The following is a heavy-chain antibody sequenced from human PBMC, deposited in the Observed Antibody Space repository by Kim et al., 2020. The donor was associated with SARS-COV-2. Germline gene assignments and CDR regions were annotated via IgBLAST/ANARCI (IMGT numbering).Heavy chain of an antibody. J-gene: IGHJ6*02. CDR3: ARSVAIMPPGMDV. CDR1: GYTFTTYA. V-gene: IGHV1-3*01. CDR2: INPGKGTT. D-gene: IGHD2-21*01. Sequence: ASVKVSCKASGYTFTTYAMHWVRQAPGQRLEWMGWINPGKGTTKYSEKFQGRVTITRDTSARTAYMELSSLRPEDTAVYYCARSVAIMPPGMDVWGQGTTVTVSS.